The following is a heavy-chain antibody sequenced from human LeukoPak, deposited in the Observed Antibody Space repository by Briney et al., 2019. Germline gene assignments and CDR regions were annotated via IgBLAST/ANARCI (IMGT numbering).Heavy chain of an antibody. CDR1: GYTFTSYD. V-gene: IGHV1-8*03. CDR3: ATRLRHYYDSSGYYLQEDAFDI. D-gene: IGHD3-22*01. CDR2: MNPNSGNT. Sequence: ASVKVSCKASGYTFTSYDINWVRQATGQGLEWMGWMNPNSGNTGYAQKFQGRVTITRNTSTSTAYMELSSLRSEDTAVYYCATRLRHYYDSSGYYLQEDAFDIWGQGTMVTVSS. J-gene: IGHJ3*02.